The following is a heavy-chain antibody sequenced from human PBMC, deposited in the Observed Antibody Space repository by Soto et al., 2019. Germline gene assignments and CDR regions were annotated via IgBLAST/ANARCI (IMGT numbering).Heavy chain of an antibody. CDR1: GFTFSSYG. CDR3: ARDEVYYYDSSGYYLGYYFDY. Sequence: QVQLVESGGGVVQPGRSLRLSCAASGFTFSSYGMHWVRQAPGKGLEWVAVIWYDGSNKYYADSVKGRFTISRDNSKNTLYLQMNSLRAEDTAVYYCARDEVYYYDSSGYYLGYYFDYWGQGTLVTVSS. D-gene: IGHD3-22*01. J-gene: IGHJ4*02. CDR2: IWYDGSNK. V-gene: IGHV3-33*01.